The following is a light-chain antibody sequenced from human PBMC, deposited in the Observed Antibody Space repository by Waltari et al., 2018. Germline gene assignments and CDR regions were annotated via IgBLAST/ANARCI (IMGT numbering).Light chain of an antibody. J-gene: IGLJ3*02. CDR3: AAWDDSLSGWV. V-gene: IGLV1-47*01. Sequence: QSVLTPPPSASGTPGQRASTSCSGSRSNMGSNYLYLYQQLPGTAPKLLIYRNSQRPSGVPDRFSGSKSGTSASLAISGLRSEGEADYYCAAWDDSLSGWVFGGGTKLTVL. CDR2: RNS. CDR1: RSNMGSNY.